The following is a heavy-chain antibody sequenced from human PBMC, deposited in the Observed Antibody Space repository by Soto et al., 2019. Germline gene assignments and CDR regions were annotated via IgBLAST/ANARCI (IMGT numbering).Heavy chain of an antibody. D-gene: IGHD6-6*01. CDR3: ARQSSIAAEGYYYYGMDV. J-gene: IGHJ6*02. V-gene: IGHV5-51*01. CDR1: GYSFTSYW. CDR2: IYPGDSDT. Sequence: GESLKISCKGSGYSFTSYWIGWVRQMPGKGLEWMGIIYPGDSDTRYSPSFQGQVTISADKSISTAYLQWSSLKASDTAMYYCARQSSIAAEGYYYYGMDVWGQGTTVTVSS.